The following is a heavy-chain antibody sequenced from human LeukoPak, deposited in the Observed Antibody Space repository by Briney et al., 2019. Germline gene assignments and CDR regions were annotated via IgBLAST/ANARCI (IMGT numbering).Heavy chain of an antibody. Sequence: SETLSLTCAVYGGSFSGYYWSWIRQPPGKGLEWIGEINHSGSTNYNPSLKSRVTISGDTSKNQFSLKLSSVTAADTAVYYCARVYRGIAVAGHEGYFDYWGQGTLVTVSS. J-gene: IGHJ4*02. CDR2: INHSGST. CDR1: GGSFSGYY. V-gene: IGHV4-34*01. CDR3: ARVYRGIAVAGHEGYFDY. D-gene: IGHD6-19*01.